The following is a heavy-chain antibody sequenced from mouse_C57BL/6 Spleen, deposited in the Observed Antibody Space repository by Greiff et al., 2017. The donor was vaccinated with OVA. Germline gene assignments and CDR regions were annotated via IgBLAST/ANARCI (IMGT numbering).Heavy chain of an antibody. Sequence: QVQLQQPGTELVKPGASVKLSCKASGYTFTSYWMHWVKQSPGQGLEWIGNINPSNGGTNYNEKFKGKATLTVDKSSSTAYMQLSSLTSEDSAVYYGARVGDYDGDWYFDVWGTGTTVTVSS. CDR2: INPSNGGT. CDR1: GYTFTSYW. CDR3: ARVGDYDGDWYFDV. V-gene: IGHV1-53*01. D-gene: IGHD2-4*01. J-gene: IGHJ1*03.